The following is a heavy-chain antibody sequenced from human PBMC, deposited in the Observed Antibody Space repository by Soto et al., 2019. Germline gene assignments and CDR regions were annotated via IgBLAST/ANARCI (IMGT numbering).Heavy chain of an antibody. CDR1: GGSVSSGSYY. CDR3: ARDRDYLNWFDP. D-gene: IGHD4-17*01. CDR2: IYYSGST. V-gene: IGHV4-61*01. Sequence: NPSETLSLTCTVSGGSVSSGSYYWSWIRQPPGKGLEWIGYIYYSGSTNYNPSLKSRVTISVDTSKNQFSLKLSSVTAADTAVYYCARDRDYLNWFDPWGQGTLVTVSS. J-gene: IGHJ5*02.